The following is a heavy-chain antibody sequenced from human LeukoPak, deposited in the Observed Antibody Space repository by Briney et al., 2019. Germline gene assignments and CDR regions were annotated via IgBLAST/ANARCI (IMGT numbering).Heavy chain of an antibody. D-gene: IGHD1-26*01. CDR3: ARTRARYSPGISYFDY. V-gene: IGHV1-2*06. CDR2: INPNSGGT. CDR1: GGTFSSYA. J-gene: IGHJ4*02. Sequence: GASVKVSCKASGGTFSSYAISWVRQAPGQGLEWMGRINPNSGGTNYAQKFQGRVTMTRDTSISTAYMELSRLRSDDTAVYYCARTRARYSPGISYFDYWGQGTLVTVSS.